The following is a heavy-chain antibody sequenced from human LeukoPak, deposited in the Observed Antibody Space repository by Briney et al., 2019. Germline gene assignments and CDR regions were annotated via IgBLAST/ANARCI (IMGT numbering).Heavy chain of an antibody. CDR1: GYTFTGYY. Sequence: ASVKVSCKASGYTFTGYYMHWVRQAPGQGLEWMGWINPNSGATNYAQKFQGRVTMTRDTSISTASMELSSLKPDDTAVYYCARGMGVLVPAATWFDPWGQGTLVTVSS. CDR3: ARGMGVLVPAATWFDP. V-gene: IGHV1-2*02. J-gene: IGHJ5*02. CDR2: INPNSGAT. D-gene: IGHD2-2*01.